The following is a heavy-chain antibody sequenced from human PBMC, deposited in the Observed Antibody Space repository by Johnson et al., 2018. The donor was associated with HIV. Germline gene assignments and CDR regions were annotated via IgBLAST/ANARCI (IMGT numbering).Heavy chain of an antibody. V-gene: IGHV3-53*01. D-gene: IGHD5-18*01. Sequence: VHLVESGGGLVQPGGSLRLSCAASGFTVSSNYMSWVRQAPGKGLEWVSVIYSGGSTYYADSVKGRFTIPRDNSKNTLYLQMNSLRAEDTAVYYCARDTAMVHDAFDIWGQGTMVTVSS. J-gene: IGHJ3*02. CDR3: ARDTAMVHDAFDI. CDR1: GFTVSSNY. CDR2: IYSGGST.